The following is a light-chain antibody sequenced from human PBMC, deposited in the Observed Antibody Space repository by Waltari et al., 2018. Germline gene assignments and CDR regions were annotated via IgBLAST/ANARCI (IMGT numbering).Light chain of an antibody. J-gene: IGLJ2*01. V-gene: IGLV3-1*01. Sequence: SYELSQPPSVSVSPGQTASITCSGDKSGKKYAAWYQQKPGQSPVMVIYQDKKRPSGIPERFSGSNSGNTATLTISGTQPLDGADYYCQAWDNSTVVFGGGTKLTVL. CDR3: QAWDNSTVV. CDR2: QDK. CDR1: KSGKKY.